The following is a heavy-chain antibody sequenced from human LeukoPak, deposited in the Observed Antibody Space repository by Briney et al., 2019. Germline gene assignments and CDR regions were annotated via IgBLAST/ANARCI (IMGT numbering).Heavy chain of an antibody. CDR1: GYSISSGYY. Sequence: PSETLSLTCTVSGYSISSGYYWGWIRQPPGKGLEWIGSIYHSGSTYYNPSLKSRVTISVDTSKNQFSLKLSSVTAADTAVYYCARLIGLGEVSPYFDSWGQGRLVTVSS. CDR3: ARLIGLGEVSPYFDS. J-gene: IGHJ4*02. CDR2: IYHSGST. D-gene: IGHD3-16*02. V-gene: IGHV4-38-2*02.